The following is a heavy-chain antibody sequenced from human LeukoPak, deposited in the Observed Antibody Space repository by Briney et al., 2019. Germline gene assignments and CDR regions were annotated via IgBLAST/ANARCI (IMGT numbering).Heavy chain of an antibody. D-gene: IGHD3/OR15-3a*01. CDR1: GFTFSNYG. CDR3: ARDAGERWTVDFDC. V-gene: IGHV3-33*01. Sequence: PGGSLRLSCAASGFTFSNYGMHWVRQAPGKGLEWVTFIWYDASNKYYIDSVKGRFTISRDNSKNTVSLQMNSLRADDTAMYYCARDAGERWTVDFDCWGQGTLVTVSA. J-gene: IGHJ4*02. CDR2: IWYDASNK.